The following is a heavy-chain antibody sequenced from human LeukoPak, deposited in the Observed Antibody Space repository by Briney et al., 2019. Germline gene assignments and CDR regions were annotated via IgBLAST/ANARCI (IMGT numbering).Heavy chain of an antibody. Sequence: SVKVSCKASGGTFISYAICCVRQAPGQGLEWMGVFIPIFGTANYAQKFQGRVTITTDESTSTAYMELSSLRSEDTAVYYCARVSTVTTDSWFDPWGQGTLVTVSS. CDR2: FIPIFGTA. J-gene: IGHJ5*02. D-gene: IGHD4-17*01. CDR1: GGTFISYA. CDR3: ARVSTVTTDSWFDP. V-gene: IGHV1-69*05.